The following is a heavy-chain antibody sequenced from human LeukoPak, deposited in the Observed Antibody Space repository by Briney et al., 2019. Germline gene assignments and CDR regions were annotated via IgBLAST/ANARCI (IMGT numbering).Heavy chain of an antibody. CDR2: ISTSGRTI. CDR1: GFTFSSYE. V-gene: IGHV3-48*03. Sequence: GGSLRLSCAASGFTFSSYEMHWVRQAPGKGLEWVSYISTSGRTIYYADSVRGRFTISRDNAKNSLYPQMNSLRAEDTAVYYCARDAPDYWGQGTLVTVSS. J-gene: IGHJ4*02. CDR3: ARDAPDY.